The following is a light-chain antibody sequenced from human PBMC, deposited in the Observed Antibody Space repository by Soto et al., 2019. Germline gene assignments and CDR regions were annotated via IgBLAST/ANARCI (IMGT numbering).Light chain of an antibody. CDR2: DAS. CDR3: QQYGSSPPSST. J-gene: IGKJ5*01. Sequence: EIVLTQSPATLSLSPGERATLSCRASQSVDTSLAWYQQKPGQAPRLLIYDASNRATGIPARFSGSGSGTDFTLTISSLEPEDFAVYYCQQYGSSPPSSTFGQGTRLEIK. CDR1: QSVDTS. V-gene: IGKV3-11*01.